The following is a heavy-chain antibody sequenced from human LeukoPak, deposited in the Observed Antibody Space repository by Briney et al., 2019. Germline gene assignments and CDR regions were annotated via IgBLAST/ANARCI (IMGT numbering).Heavy chain of an antibody. Sequence: ASVKVSCKASGYTFTSYGISWVRQAPGQGLEWMGWISAYNGNTGYAQKFQGRVTMTRNPSISTAYMELSSLTSEDTAVYYCARRIAAAGVGIVYWGQGTLVTVSS. CDR1: GYTFTSYG. D-gene: IGHD6-13*01. CDR2: ISAYNGNT. CDR3: ARRIAAAGVGIVY. V-gene: IGHV1-8*02. J-gene: IGHJ4*02.